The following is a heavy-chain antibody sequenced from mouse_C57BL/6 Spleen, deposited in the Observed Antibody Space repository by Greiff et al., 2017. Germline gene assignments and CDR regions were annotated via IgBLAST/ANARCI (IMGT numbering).Heavy chain of an antibody. Sequence: QVQLKESGAELVKPGASVKLSCKASGYTFTSYWMHWVKQRPGQGLEWIGMIHPNSGSTNYNEKFKSKATLTVDKSSSTAYMQLTSLTSEASAVYDCARGRDYSNYWDFDVWGTGTTVTVSS. CDR3: ARGRDYSNYWDFDV. V-gene: IGHV1-64*01. D-gene: IGHD2-5*01. J-gene: IGHJ1*03. CDR1: GYTFTSYW. CDR2: IHPNSGST.